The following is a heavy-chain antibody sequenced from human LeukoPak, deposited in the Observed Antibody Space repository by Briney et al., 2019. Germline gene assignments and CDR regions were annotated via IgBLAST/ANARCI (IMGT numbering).Heavy chain of an antibody. Sequence: QPGGSLRLSCAASGFTFSSYVMSWVRQAPGKGLEWVSAISDSGTSTYYADSVKGRFTISRDNSKNTLYLQMNSLRAEDTAVYYCAKDWAPGELLLFDYWGQGTLVTVSS. CDR2: ISDSGTST. CDR3: AKDWAPGELLLFDY. J-gene: IGHJ4*02. D-gene: IGHD1-26*01. V-gene: IGHV3-23*01. CDR1: GFTFSSYV.